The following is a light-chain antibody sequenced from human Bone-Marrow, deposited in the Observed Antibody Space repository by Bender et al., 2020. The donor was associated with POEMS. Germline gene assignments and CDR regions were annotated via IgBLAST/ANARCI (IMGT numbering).Light chain of an antibody. CDR2: DVA. CDR3: STSAAAINRM. Sequence: QTALTQPPSMSGSPGQSVTISCTGTTNDIGALNYVSWYQQHPGRAPQLIIYDVANQPSGVPYRFSCSKSGSTASLPVSGLQHDDEAAYFRSTSAAAINRMFGGGTKLTVL. V-gene: IGLV2-8*01. J-gene: IGLJ3*02. CDR1: TNDIGALNY.